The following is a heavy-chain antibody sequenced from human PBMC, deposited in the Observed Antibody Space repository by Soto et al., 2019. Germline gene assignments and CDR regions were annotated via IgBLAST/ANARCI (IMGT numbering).Heavy chain of an antibody. CDR3: ARLGSSGWYQGSYFDY. D-gene: IGHD6-19*01. Sequence: QLQLQESGPGLVKASEPLSLTCTVSGGSITRNNHFWGWIRQSPGKGLEWIGSIQYGGTTNYNPSLKSRVIMSAETSKNQFSLMMNSVTAADTAVYYCARLGSSGWYQGSYFDYWGQGTLVTVSS. V-gene: IGHV4-39*01. CDR2: IQYGGTT. CDR1: GGSITRNNHF. J-gene: IGHJ4*02.